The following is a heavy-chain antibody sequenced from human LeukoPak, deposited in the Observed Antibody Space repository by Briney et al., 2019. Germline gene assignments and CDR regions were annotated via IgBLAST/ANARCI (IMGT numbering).Heavy chain of an antibody. CDR2: IYYSGSS. Sequence: ETLSLTCTVSGGSISSYYWSWIRQPSGKGLEWIGYIYYSGSSNYNPPLRSRVTISVDTSKNQFSLKLSSVTAADTAVYYCARGGGFSGWSYYFDSWGQGTLVTVSS. CDR1: GGSISSYY. V-gene: IGHV4-59*01. CDR3: ARGGGFSGWSYYFDS. J-gene: IGHJ4*02. D-gene: IGHD6-13*01.